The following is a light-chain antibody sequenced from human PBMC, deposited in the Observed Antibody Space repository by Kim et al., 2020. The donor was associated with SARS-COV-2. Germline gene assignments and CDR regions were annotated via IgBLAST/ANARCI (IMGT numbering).Light chain of an antibody. CDR2: GAS. V-gene: IGKV3-20*01. CDR1: QSVRSSY. J-gene: IGKJ2*01. Sequence: LSPGQRAALYCRASQSVRSSYFAWYPQKAGQAPSLLIYGASSRAIGIPDRFSGSGSVTDFTLTITRLEPEDFAVYYCQQYGSSPETFGQGTKLEI. CDR3: QQYGSSPET.